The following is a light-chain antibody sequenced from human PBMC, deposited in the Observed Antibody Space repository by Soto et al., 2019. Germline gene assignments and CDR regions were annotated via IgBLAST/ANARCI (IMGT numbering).Light chain of an antibody. J-gene: IGLJ2*01. CDR2: LEGSGSY. Sequence: QSVLTQSSSASASLGSSVKLTCTLSSGHSSYIIAWHQQQPGKAPRYLMKLEGSGSYNKGSGVPDRFSGSSSGADRYLTITKLQSEDEADYYCETWDSNTLVVFGGGTKLTVL. V-gene: IGLV4-60*03. CDR3: ETWDSNTLVV. CDR1: SGHSSYI.